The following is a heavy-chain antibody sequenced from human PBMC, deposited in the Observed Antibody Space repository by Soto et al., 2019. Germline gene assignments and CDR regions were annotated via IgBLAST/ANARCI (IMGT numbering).Heavy chain of an antibody. Sequence: SETLSLTCAVYGGSFSGYYWSWIRQPPGKGLEWIGEINHSGSTNYSPSLKSRVTISVDTSKNQFSLKLSSVTAADTAVYYCARGGGVADIVVVPAANVNWFDPWGQGTLVTVSS. CDR1: GGSFSGYY. CDR3: ARGGGVADIVVVPAANVNWFDP. V-gene: IGHV4-34*01. D-gene: IGHD2-2*01. CDR2: INHSGST. J-gene: IGHJ5*02.